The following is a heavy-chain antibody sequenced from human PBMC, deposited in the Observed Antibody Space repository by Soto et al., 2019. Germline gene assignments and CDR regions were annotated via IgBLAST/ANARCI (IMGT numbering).Heavy chain of an antibody. CDR1: RFTFSTYN. CDR3: AKEDNYYYDSSGYRGGFQH. Sequence: EVQLVESGGGLVKPGGSLRLSCAASRFTFSTYNMNWVRQAPGKGLEWVSSISSSSSYIYYADSVKGRFTISRDNAKNSLYLQMNSLRAEDTAVYYCAKEDNYYYDSSGYRGGFQHWGQGTLVTVSS. D-gene: IGHD3-22*01. CDR2: ISSSSSYI. J-gene: IGHJ1*01. V-gene: IGHV3-21*01.